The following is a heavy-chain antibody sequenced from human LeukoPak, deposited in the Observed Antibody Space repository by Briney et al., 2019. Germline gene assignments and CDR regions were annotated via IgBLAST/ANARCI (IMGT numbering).Heavy chain of an antibody. J-gene: IGHJ5*02. CDR2: IYYSGST. V-gene: IGHV4-39*01. Sequence: PSETLSLTCTVSGGSISKSSSYWGWIRQPPGKGLEWIGTIYYSGSTYYNPSLKSRVTISLATSKNQFSLKLSSVTAADTAVYFCTKVPDTWLQADPWGQGTLVTVSS. CDR1: GGSISKSSSY. D-gene: IGHD2-2*01. CDR3: TKVPDTWLQADP.